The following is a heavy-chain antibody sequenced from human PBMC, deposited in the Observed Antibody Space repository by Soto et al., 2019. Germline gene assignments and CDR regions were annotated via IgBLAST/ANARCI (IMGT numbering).Heavy chain of an antibody. D-gene: IGHD6-13*01. Sequence: SXTLSLTCTFSGVSISSSSSYLGWIRQPPGKGLEWIGSIYYSGSTYYKPSLKSRVTISVDTSKNQFSLKLSSVTAADTAVYYCARLRVAAAYIDDWGQGTLVTVSS. CDR3: ARLRVAAAYIDD. J-gene: IGHJ4*02. V-gene: IGHV4-39*01. CDR2: IYYSGST. CDR1: GVSISSSSSY.